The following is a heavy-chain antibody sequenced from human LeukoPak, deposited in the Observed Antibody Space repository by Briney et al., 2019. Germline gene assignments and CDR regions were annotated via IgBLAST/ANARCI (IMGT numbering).Heavy chain of an antibody. CDR2: MNPNSGNT. CDR3: ARIAKAAPHDY. J-gene: IGHJ4*02. CDR1: GYTFTGYY. Sequence: ASVKVSCKASGYTFTGYYMHWVRQAPGQGLEWMGWMNPNSGNTVYAQKFQGRVTMTRNTSISTAYMELSRLRSDDTAVYYCARIAKAAPHDYWGQGTLVTVSS. V-gene: IGHV1-2*02. D-gene: IGHD6-6*01.